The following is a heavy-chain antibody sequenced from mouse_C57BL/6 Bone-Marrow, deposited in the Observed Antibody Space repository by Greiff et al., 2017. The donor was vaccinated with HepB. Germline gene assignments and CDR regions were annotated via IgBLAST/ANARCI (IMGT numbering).Heavy chain of an antibody. CDR1: GFTFSDFY. J-gene: IGHJ1*03. V-gene: IGHV7-1*01. D-gene: IGHD1-1*01. CDR2: SRNKANDYTT. CDR3: ARDASNWYLDV. Sequence: EVQRVESGGGLVQSGRSLRLSCATSGFTFSDFYMEWVRQAPGKGLEWIAASRNKANDYTTEYSASVKGRFIVSRDTSQSILYLQMNALRAEDTAIYYCARDASNWYLDVWGTGTTVTVSS.